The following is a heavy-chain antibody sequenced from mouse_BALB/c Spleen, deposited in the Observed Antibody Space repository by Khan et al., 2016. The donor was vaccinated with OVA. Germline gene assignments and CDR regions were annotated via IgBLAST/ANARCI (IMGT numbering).Heavy chain of an antibody. D-gene: IGHD2-14*01. CDR1: GYTFTSYT. V-gene: IGHV1-4*01. CDR2: INPSNGYT. Sequence: QVQLQQSGAELARPGASVKMSCKASGYTFTSYTIHWIKERPGQCLEWIGYINPSNGYTNYNQKFKDKATLTTDKSSTTAYLQLSSLTSDDSAVYNCVRDGAYHRNDGWFAYWGQGTLVTVSA. CDR3: VRDGAYHRNDGWFAY. J-gene: IGHJ3*01.